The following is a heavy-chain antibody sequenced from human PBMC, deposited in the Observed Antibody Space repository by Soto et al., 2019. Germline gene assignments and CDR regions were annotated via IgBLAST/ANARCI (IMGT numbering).Heavy chain of an antibody. D-gene: IGHD3-3*01. J-gene: IGHJ4*02. CDR1: GFTFSSHW. CDR2: INSDGSST. V-gene: IGHV3-74*01. Sequence: PGGSLRLSCAVSGFTFSSHWMHWVRQAAGKGLVWVSRINSDGSSTNYADSVKGRFTISRDNAKNTLYLQMNSLRADDTAVYYCARDSSPYYDFWSGFYTYFGYWGQGALVTAPQ. CDR3: ARDSSPYYDFWSGFYTYFGY.